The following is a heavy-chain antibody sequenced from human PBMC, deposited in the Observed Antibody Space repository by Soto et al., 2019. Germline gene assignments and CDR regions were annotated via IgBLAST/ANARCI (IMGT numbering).Heavy chain of an antibody. Sequence: QVQLVQSGAEVKKPGSSVKVSCKASGGTFSSYTLSWVRQAPGQGLEWMGRIIPILGIANYAQKFQGRVTITADKSTSTAYMELSSLRSEDTAVYYCARDRRYDILTGSSIFDYWCQGTLVTFSS. CDR2: IIPILGIA. CDR3: ARDRRYDILTGSSIFDY. CDR1: GGTFSSYT. J-gene: IGHJ4*02. D-gene: IGHD3-9*01. V-gene: IGHV1-69*08.